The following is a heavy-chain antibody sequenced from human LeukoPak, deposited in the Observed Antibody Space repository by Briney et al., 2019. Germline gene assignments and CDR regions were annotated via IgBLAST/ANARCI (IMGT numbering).Heavy chain of an antibody. CDR1: GFTFSTYS. CDR3: ARQYSGSLLFFDY. J-gene: IGHJ4*02. V-gene: IGHV3-21*01. Sequence: GGFLRLSCAASGFTFSTYSMNWVRQAPGKGLEWVSSISGSSTYIYYADSVKGRFTISRDNAKNSLYLQMNRLRAEDTAVYYCARQYSGSLLFFDYWGQGILVTVSS. CDR2: ISGSSTYI. D-gene: IGHD1-26*01.